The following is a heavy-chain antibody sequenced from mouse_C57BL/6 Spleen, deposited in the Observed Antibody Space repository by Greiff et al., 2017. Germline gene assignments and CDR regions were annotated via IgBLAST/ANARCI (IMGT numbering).Heavy chain of an antibody. Sequence: VQLQQSGPELVKPGASVKISCKASGYAFSSSWMNWVKQRPGKGLEWIGRIYPGDGDTNYNGKFKGKATLTADKSSSTAYMQLSSLTSEDSAVYFCASRYFDVWGTGTTVTGSS. V-gene: IGHV1-82*01. CDR3: ASRYFDV. J-gene: IGHJ1*03. CDR2: IYPGDGDT. CDR1: GYAFSSSW.